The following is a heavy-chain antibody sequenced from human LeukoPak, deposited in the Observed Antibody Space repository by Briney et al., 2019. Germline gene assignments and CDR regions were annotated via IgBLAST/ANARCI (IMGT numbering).Heavy chain of an antibody. J-gene: IGHJ4*02. CDR3: ARGNYGPDY. V-gene: IGHV3-74*01. CDR1: GFTLSNYW. CDR2: ILGDGVTT. D-gene: IGHD3-16*01. Sequence: GGSLRLSCAASGFTLSNYWMNWVRQVPGKGLVWVSRILGDGVTTNYADSVKGRFTISRNNAKNTLYLQMNSLRAEDTAVYYCARGNYGPDYWGQGTLVTVSS.